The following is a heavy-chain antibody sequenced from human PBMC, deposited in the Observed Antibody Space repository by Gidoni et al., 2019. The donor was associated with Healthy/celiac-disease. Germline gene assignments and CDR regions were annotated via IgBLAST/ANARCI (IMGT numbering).Heavy chain of an antibody. CDR3: ARDLSVQQLAPGRVGYYYYGMDV. D-gene: IGHD6-13*01. J-gene: IGHJ6*02. Sequence: QVQLVESGGGVVQPGRSLRLSCAASGFPFSSYAMHLVRPAPGKGLEWVAVISYDGSNKYYADSVKGRFTISRDNSKNTLYLQMNSLRAEDTAVYYCARDLSVQQLAPGRVGYYYYGMDVWGQGTTVTVSS. CDR2: ISYDGSNK. V-gene: IGHV3-30*01. CDR1: GFPFSSYA.